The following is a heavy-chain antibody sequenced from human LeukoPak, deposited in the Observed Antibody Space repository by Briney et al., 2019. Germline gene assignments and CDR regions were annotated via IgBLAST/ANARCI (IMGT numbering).Heavy chain of an antibody. V-gene: IGHV1-24*01. J-gene: IGHJ4*02. D-gene: IGHD5-18*01. CDR1: GYTLTELS. CDR3: ATAEYSYGLLDY. Sequence: GASVKVSCKVSGYTLTELSMHWVRQAPGKGLEWMGGFDPEDGETIYAQKFQGRVTMTEDTSTDTAYMELSSLRSEDTAVYYCATAEYSYGLLDYWGQGTLVTVSS. CDR2: FDPEDGET.